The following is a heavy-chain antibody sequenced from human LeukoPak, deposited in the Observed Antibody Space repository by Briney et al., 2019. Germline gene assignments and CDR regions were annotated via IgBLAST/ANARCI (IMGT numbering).Heavy chain of an antibody. CDR2: NSGGGDAT. D-gene: IGHD3-22*01. J-gene: IGHJ4*02. V-gene: IGHV3-23*01. CDR3: AIEYYYDSSGYCPFDY. Sequence: PGGSLRLSCAASDFSFITYAMSWVRQAPGKGLECVSTNSGGGDATYYADSVKGRFTISRDNSKNTLYLQMNSLRAEDTAVYYCAIEYYYDSSGYCPFDYWGQGTLVTVSS. CDR1: DFSFITYA.